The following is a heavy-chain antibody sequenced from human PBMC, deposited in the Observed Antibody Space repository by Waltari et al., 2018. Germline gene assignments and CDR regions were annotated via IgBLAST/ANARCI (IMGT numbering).Heavy chain of an antibody. D-gene: IGHD3-16*01. CDR3: ARRGGIGDYDY. CDR2: IYHSGST. J-gene: IGHJ4*02. V-gene: IGHV4-38-2*01. Sequence: QVQLQESGPGLVKPSETLSLTCAVSGYSISSGYYWGWIRQPPGKGLEWIGSIYHSGSTYYNPSLKSRVTISVDTSKTQFSLKLSSVTAADTAVYYCARRGGIGDYDYWGQGTLVTVSS. CDR1: GYSISSGYY.